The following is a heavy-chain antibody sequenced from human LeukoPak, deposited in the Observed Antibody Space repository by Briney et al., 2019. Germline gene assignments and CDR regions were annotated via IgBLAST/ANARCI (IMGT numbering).Heavy chain of an antibody. CDR2: IGSDYDR. V-gene: IGHV3-23*01. Sequence: GGSLRLSCTASGFAFGSYAMAWGRQAPGKGLEGVAAIGSDYDRVHEDSVKGRFTISRDNSKSTLYLQMDNLRPEDTAVYFCAKSAGVATIYFDCWGQGALVTVSS. CDR1: GFAFGSYA. D-gene: IGHD5-12*01. CDR3: AKSAGVATIYFDC. J-gene: IGHJ4*02.